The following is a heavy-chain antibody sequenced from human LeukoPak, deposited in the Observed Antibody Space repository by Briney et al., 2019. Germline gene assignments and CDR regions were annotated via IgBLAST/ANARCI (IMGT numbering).Heavy chain of an antibody. CDR1: GFTFSSYS. J-gene: IGHJ6*02. V-gene: IGHV3-21*01. D-gene: IGHD2-21*02. CDR2: IRNSSSNI. CDR3: ASRGTTLQDDGDVVLTSDGIDV. Sequence: GGSLRLSCAASGFTFSSYSMNWVRQAPGKGLEWVAFIRNSSSNIYYADSVKGRFTISRDKAKNSLYLQMNSVRAEDTAVYYCASRGTTLQDDGDVVLTSDGIDVWGQGTTVTVSS.